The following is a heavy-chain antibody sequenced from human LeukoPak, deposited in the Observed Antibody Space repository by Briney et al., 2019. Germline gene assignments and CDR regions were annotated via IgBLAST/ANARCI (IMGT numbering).Heavy chain of an antibody. J-gene: IGHJ5*02. CDR3: ARLCDIPPGFDP. CDR2: TYYRSKWYN. D-gene: IGHD3-9*01. Sequence: SQTLSLTCAISGDSVSSNSAAWNWIRQSPSRGLEWLGRTYYRSKWYNDYAVSVKSRITINPDTSKNQFSLKLSSVTAADTAVYYCARLCDIPPGFDPWGQGTLVTVSS. V-gene: IGHV6-1*01. CDR1: GDSVSSNSAA.